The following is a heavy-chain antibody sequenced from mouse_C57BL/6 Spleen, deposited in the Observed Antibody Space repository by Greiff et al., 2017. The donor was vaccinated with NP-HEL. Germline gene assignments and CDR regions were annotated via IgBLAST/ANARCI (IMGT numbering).Heavy chain of an antibody. Sequence: VQLQQPGAELVRPGSSVKLSCKASGYTFTSYWMHWVKQRPIQGLEWIGNIDPSDSETHYNQKFKDKATLTVDKSSSTAYMQLSSLTSEDSAVYYCARGGSGPAWVAYWGQGTLVTVSA. CDR2: IDPSDSET. V-gene: IGHV1-52*01. D-gene: IGHD3-2*02. CDR1: GYTFTSYW. J-gene: IGHJ3*01. CDR3: ARGGSGPAWVAY.